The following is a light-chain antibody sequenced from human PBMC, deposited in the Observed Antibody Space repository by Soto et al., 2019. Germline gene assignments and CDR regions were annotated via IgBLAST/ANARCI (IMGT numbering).Light chain of an antibody. CDR2: GNS. CDR3: QSYDSSLXGVV. Sequence: QSVLTQPPSVSGAPGQRVTISCTGSSSNIGAGYDVHWYQQLPGTAPKLLIYGNSNRPSGVPDRFSGSKSGTSASLAITGLQAEDEADYYCQSYDSSLXGVVFGGGTK. J-gene: IGLJ2*01. V-gene: IGLV1-40*01. CDR1: SSNIGAGYD.